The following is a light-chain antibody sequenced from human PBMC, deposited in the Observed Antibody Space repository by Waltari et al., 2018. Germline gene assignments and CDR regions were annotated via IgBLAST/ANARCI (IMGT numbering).Light chain of an antibody. J-gene: IGKJ4*01. CDR2: KAS. Sequence: DIQMTQSPSTLSASVGDRVIITCRASQSISNWLAWYQQKPGKAPKLLIYKASTLESGVPSMFSGSGSGTDFTLTIRSLQPDDFATYYCQQYNSYSLLTFGGGTKIEIK. CDR3: QQYNSYSLLT. CDR1: QSISNW. V-gene: IGKV1-5*03.